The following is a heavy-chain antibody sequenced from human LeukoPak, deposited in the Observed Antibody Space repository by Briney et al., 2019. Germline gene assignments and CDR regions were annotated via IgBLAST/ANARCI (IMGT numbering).Heavy chain of an antibody. CDR1: GGSISSYN. J-gene: IGHJ4*02. CDR2: IYYSGST. Sequence: SDTLSLTCTVAGGSISSYNWSWIRQPPGKGLEWIGYIYYSGSTNYNPSLKSRVTISVDTSKNQFSLKLSSVTAADTAVYYCARHMGLGYSYGYPYFDYWGQGALVTVSS. V-gene: IGHV4-59*08. D-gene: IGHD5-18*01. CDR3: ARHMGLGYSYGYPYFDY.